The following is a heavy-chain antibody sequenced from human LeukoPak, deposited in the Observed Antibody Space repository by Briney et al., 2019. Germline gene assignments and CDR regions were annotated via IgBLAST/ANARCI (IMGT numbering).Heavy chain of an antibody. Sequence: ASVKVSCKASGGTFSSYAISWVRQAPGQGLEWMGGIIPIFGTANYAQKFQGRVTITADKSTSTAYMELSSLRFEDTAVYYCAREAYSGYDTVFDYWGQGTLVTVSS. J-gene: IGHJ4*02. D-gene: IGHD5-12*01. CDR1: GGTFSSYA. CDR3: AREAYSGYDTVFDY. V-gene: IGHV1-69*06. CDR2: IIPIFGTA.